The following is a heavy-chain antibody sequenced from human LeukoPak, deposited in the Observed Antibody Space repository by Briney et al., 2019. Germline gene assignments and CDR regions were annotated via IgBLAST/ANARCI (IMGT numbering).Heavy chain of an antibody. CDR1: GFTFSESW. D-gene: IGHD1-1*01. J-gene: IGHJ6*02. CDR2: INHEGGGI. V-gene: IGHV3-7*01. Sequence: GGSLRLFCAASGFTFSESWMTWVRQVPGQGLEWVAHINHEGGGIQYVDSVKGRFTISRDNAKGSVYLQMNSLRAEDTAIYHCATYINWVAGDVWGQGTTVIVSS. CDR3: ATYINWVAGDV.